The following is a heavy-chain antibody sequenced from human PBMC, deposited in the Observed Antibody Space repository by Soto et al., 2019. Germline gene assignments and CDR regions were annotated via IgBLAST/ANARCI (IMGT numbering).Heavy chain of an antibody. CDR3: VGSGSLDMDV. Sequence: VQLVESGGGLVQPGGSLRLSCAASGFTVSSNSMSWVRQAPGKGLDRVSVIYGGGSTYYADSVKGRFTISRDNPKNTLYLQINSLRAEDTAVYYCVGSGSLDMDVWVQGTTVTVSS. V-gene: IGHV3-66*01. D-gene: IGHD3-10*01. CDR1: GFTVSSNS. J-gene: IGHJ6*01. CDR2: IYGGGST.